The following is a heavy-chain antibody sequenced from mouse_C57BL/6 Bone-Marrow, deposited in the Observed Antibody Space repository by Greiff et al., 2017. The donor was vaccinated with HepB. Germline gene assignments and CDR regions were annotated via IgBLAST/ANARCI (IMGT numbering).Heavy chain of an antibody. D-gene: IGHD1-1*01. J-gene: IGHJ2*01. V-gene: IGHV1-54*01. CDR2: INPGSGGT. CDR1: GYAFTNYL. CDR3: ARSPLHITTVVATNFDY. Sequence: QVQLQQSGAELVRPGTSVKVSCKASGYAFTNYLIEWVKQRPGQGLEWIGVINPGSGGTNYNEKFKGKATLTADKSSSTAYIQISSLTSEDSAVYFCARSPLHITTVVATNFDYWGQGTTLTVSS.